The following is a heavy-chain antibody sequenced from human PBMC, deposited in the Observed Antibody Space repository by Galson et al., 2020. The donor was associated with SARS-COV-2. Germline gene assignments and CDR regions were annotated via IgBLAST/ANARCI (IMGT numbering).Heavy chain of an antibody. CDR1: GFTFGSSA. D-gene: IGHD6-13*01. CDR3: ARETDDHTSSWFDS. V-gene: IGHV3-30*04. J-gene: IGHJ5*01. CDR2: IAYDGTTK. Sequence: QLGESLKISCAASGFTFGSSAMHWVRQDPGKGLEWLAIIAYDGTTKYNSESVKGRFTISRDISKNTLYLQMNSLRPEDTAVYYCARETDDHTSSWFDSWGQGTLVTVSS.